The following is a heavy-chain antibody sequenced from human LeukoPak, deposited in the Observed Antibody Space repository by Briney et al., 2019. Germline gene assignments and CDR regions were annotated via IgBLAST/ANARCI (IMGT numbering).Heavy chain of an antibody. V-gene: IGHV4-31*03. CDR2: IYSSGGT. CDR1: GDSISSGGYC. CDR3: ASSEAPITPPPYGMGI. D-gene: IGHD5-12*01. Sequence: PSQTLSLTCTVSGDSISSGGYCWNWFRQHPGKGLGWIGYIYSSGGTFYNPSLKSRVTISVDTSKNQFSLRLGSVTAADTALYYCASSEAPITPPPYGMGIWGQGTKVTVSS. J-gene: IGHJ6*02.